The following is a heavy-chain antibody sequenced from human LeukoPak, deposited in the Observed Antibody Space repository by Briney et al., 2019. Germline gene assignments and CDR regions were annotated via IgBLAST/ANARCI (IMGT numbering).Heavy chain of an antibody. CDR3: ARGRLRFLEWLSPFDY. D-gene: IGHD3-3*01. V-gene: IGHV4-34*01. Sequence: PSETLSLTCAVYGGSFSGYYWSWIRQPPGKGLEWIGEINHSGSTNYNPSLKSRVTISVDTSKNQFSLKLSSVTAADTAVYYCARGRLRFLEWLSPFDYWGQGTLVTVSS. CDR2: INHSGST. CDR1: GGSFSGYY. J-gene: IGHJ4*02.